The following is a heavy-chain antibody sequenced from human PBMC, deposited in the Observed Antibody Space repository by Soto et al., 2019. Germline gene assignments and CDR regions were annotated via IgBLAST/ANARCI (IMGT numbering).Heavy chain of an antibody. Sequence: GGSLRLSCVVSGFSVSATSIFWVRQATGKGLEWVSLMHRGGSTDNADSVKGRFTTSRDKSKNTLYLQMNSLIADDTAVYYCANPGTPMAVAGYFDYWGQGTLVTVSS. D-gene: IGHD6-19*01. CDR3: ANPGTPMAVAGYFDY. CDR1: GFSVSATS. J-gene: IGHJ4*02. V-gene: IGHV3-53*05. CDR2: MHRGGST.